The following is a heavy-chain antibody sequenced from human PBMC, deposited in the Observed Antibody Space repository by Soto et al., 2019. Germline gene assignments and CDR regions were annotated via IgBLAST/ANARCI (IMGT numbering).Heavy chain of an antibody. CDR3: ARATRYYYFWSGYYRGYYYYYGMDV. J-gene: IGHJ6*02. CDR2: IYSGGST. CDR1: GFTVSSNY. V-gene: IGHV3-53*02. Sequence: EVQLVETGGGLIQPGGSLRLSCAASGFTVSSNYMSWVRQAPGKGLEWVSVIYSGGSTYYADSVKGRFTISRENSKNTLYLQMNSLRAEDTAVYYCARATRYYYFWSGYYRGYYYYYGMDVWGQGTTVTVSS. D-gene: IGHD3-3*01.